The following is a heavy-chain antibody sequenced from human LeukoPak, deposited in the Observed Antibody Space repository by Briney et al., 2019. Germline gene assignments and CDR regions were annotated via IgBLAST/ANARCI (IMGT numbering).Heavy chain of an antibody. CDR3: ARGVRGVTGYYYYYYMDV. V-gene: IGHV1-8*03. Sequence: ASVKVSCKASGCTFTSYDINWVRQATGQGLEWMGWMNPNSGNTGYAQKFQGRVTITRNTSISTAYMELSSLRSEDTAVYYCARGVRGVTGYYYYYYMDVWGKGTTVTISS. D-gene: IGHD3-10*01. CDR2: MNPNSGNT. J-gene: IGHJ6*03. CDR1: GCTFTSYD.